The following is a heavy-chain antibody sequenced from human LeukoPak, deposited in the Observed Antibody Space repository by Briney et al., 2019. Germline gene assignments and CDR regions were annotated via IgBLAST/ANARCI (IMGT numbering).Heavy chain of an antibody. V-gene: IGHV3-21*01. CDR2: ISSSSSYI. J-gene: IGHJ4*02. CDR1: GFTFSSYS. D-gene: IGHD2-21*02. Sequence: SGGSLRLSCAASGFTFSSYSMNWVRQAPGKGLEWVSSISSSSSYIYYADSVKGRFTISRDNAKNSLYLQMNSLRAEDTAVYYCNIVVVTATAFDYWGQGTLVTVS. CDR3: NIVVVTATAFDY.